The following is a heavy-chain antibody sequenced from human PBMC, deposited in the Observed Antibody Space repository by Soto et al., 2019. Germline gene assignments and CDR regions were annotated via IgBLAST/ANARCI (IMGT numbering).Heavy chain of an antibody. CDR3: ARSPDSGDYVDY. D-gene: IGHD4-17*01. Sequence: PSETLSLTCRVSGGSVSSDSYYWSWIRQPPGAGLEWIGYIYFSGTTDYNPSLESRVTILVDSSKNQFSLKLSSVTAADTAVYYCARSPDSGDYVDYWGQGTLVTVSS. J-gene: IGHJ4*02. CDR2: IYFSGTT. CDR1: GGSVSSDSYY. V-gene: IGHV4-61*01.